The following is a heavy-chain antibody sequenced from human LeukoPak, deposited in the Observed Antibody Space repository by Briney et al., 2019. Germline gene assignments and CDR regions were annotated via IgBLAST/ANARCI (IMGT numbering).Heavy chain of an antibody. CDR1: GYTFTING. Sequence: ASVKVSCKASGYTFTINGISWVRQAPGRGFEWRGCISANSGDTIYAEKFHGRVTLTRDTSTGTAYMEFNSLTYDDTAVYYCARGLGTYPEIPLDYWGQGTLVGVSS. V-gene: IGHV1-18*01. CDR3: ARGLGTYPEIPLDY. J-gene: IGHJ4*02. D-gene: IGHD3-16*02. CDR2: ISANSGDT.